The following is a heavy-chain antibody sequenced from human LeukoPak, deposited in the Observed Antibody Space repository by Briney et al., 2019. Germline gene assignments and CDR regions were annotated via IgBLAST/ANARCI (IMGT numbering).Heavy chain of an antibody. Sequence: VASVKVSCKASGYTFTSYDINWVRQATGQGLEWMGWMNPNSGNTGYAQKFQGRVTTTRNTSISTAYMELSSLRSEDTAVYYCARATGYSGYDRIDPWGQGTLVTVSS. CDR2: MNPNSGNT. CDR3: ARATGYSGYDRIDP. CDR1: GYTFTSYD. D-gene: IGHD5-12*01. J-gene: IGHJ5*02. V-gene: IGHV1-8*01.